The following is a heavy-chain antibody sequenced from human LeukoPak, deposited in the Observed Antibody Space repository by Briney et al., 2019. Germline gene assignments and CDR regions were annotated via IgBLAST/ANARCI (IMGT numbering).Heavy chain of an antibody. D-gene: IGHD6-19*01. CDR2: ISSSGSTI. CDR3: ARGAYSSGWAYFDY. CDR1: GFTFSDYY. Sequence: PGGSLRLSFAASGFTFSDYYMSWIRQAPGKGLEWVSYISSSGSTIYYADSVKGRFTISRDNAKNSLYLHMDSLRAEDTAVYYCARGAYSSGWAYFDYWGQGTLVTVSS. V-gene: IGHV3-11*04. J-gene: IGHJ4*02.